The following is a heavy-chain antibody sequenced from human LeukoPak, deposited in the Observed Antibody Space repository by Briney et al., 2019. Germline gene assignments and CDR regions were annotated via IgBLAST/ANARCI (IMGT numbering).Heavy chain of an antibody. J-gene: IGHJ5*02. CDR1: GFTFSSYG. CDR3: AKDVVAAAGQYNWFDP. CDR2: ISGSGGST. Sequence: GGSLRLSCAASGFTFSSYGMSWVRQAPGKGLEWVSSISGSGGSTYYADSVKGRFTISRDNSKNTLYLQMNSLRAEDTAVYYCAKDVVAAAGQYNWFDPWGQGTLVTVSS. D-gene: IGHD6-13*01. V-gene: IGHV3-23*01.